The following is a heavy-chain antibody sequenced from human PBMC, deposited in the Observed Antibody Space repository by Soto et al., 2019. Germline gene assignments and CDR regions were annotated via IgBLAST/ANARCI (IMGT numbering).Heavy chain of an antibody. V-gene: IGHV1-3*01. D-gene: IGHD2-8*02. Sequence: ASLKVSCKASGYTFTSYGIHWVRQAPGQRLEWMGWINAANGDTKYSPKFQGRVTITRDTSASTAYMELSSLRSEDTAVYYCVRRHVSATGIDWFDPWGQGTLVTVSS. CDR2: INAANGDT. J-gene: IGHJ5*02. CDR3: VRRHVSATGIDWFDP. CDR1: GYTFTSYG.